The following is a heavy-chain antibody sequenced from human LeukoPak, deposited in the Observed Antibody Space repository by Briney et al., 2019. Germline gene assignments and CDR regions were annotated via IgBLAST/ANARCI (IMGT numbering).Heavy chain of an antibody. CDR1: GGTFSSYA. J-gene: IGHJ4*02. CDR3: ARVSGELGYCSGGTCSQFDS. D-gene: IGHD2-15*01. V-gene: IGHV1-18*01. Sequence: ASVKVSCKASGGTFSSYAISWVRQAPGQGLEWMGWISDYNGNTKYAQKLQGRVTMTTDTSTSTAYMELRSLRSDDTAVYYCARVSGELGYCSGGTCSQFDSWGQGTLVTVSS. CDR2: ISDYNGNT.